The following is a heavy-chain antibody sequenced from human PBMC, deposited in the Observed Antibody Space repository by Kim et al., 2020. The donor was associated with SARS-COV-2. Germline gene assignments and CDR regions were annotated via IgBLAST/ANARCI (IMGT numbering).Heavy chain of an antibody. J-gene: IGHJ4*02. V-gene: IGHV3-48*03. D-gene: IGHD6-13*01. Sequence: GGSLRLSCAASGFTFSSYEMNWVRQAPGKGLEWVSYISSSGSTIYYADSVKGRFTISRDNAKNSLYLQMNSLRAEDTAVYYCARDDWGARGWSSSWYTAENGPFDYWGQGTLVTVSS. CDR1: GFTFSSYE. CDR2: ISSSGSTI. CDR3: ARDDWGARGWSSSWYTAENGPFDY.